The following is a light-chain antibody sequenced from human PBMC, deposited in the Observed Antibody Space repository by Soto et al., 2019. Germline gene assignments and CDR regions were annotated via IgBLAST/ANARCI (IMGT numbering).Light chain of an antibody. CDR3: QQYGSSLLT. CDR1: QSVSSN. CDR2: GAS. J-gene: IGKJ4*01. Sequence: EIVLPQSPATLSASPGERATLSGRACQSVSSNLAWYQQKPGQAPRILIYGASSRATGIPDRFSGSGSGTDFTLTISRLEPEDFAVYYCQQYGSSLLTFGGGTKVDIK. V-gene: IGKV3-20*01.